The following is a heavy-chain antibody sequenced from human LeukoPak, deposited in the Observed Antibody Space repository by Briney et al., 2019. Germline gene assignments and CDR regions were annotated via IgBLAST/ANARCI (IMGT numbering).Heavy chain of an antibody. J-gene: IGHJ4*02. D-gene: IGHD3-16*01. Sequence: SETLSLTCTVSGGSITNYYWSWIRQPPGKGLEWIGYISYSGSTNYNPSLKSRVTMSVDTSKNQFSLKLSSVTAADTAVFYCARGVGFGGNFDYWGQGTLVTVSS. V-gene: IGHV4-59*12. CDR1: GGSITNYY. CDR2: ISYSGST. CDR3: ARGVGFGGNFDY.